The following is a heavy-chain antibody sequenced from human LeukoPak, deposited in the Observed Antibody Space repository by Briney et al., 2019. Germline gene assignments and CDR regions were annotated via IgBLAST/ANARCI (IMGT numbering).Heavy chain of an antibody. Sequence: ASVKVSCKASGYTFTSYGISWVRQAPGQGLEWMGWISAYNDNTDYAQKLQDRVTMTTDTSTGTAYMELRSLRSDDTAVYYCARGSGYYFDYWGQGTLVTVSS. CDR1: GYTFTSYG. D-gene: IGHD1-14*01. J-gene: IGHJ4*02. CDR3: ARGSGYYFDY. CDR2: ISAYNDNT. V-gene: IGHV1-18*01.